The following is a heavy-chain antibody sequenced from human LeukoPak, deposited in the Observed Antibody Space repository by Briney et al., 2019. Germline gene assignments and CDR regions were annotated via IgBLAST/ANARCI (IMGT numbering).Heavy chain of an antibody. Sequence: PGGSLRLSCAASGFTFSNYAIHWVRQAPGKGLEYVSAISSDGSSTYYANSVQGRFTISRDDSKNTLYLQMGSLRAEDMAVYYCAALSGSSGYWGQGTLVTVSS. CDR2: ISSDGSST. V-gene: IGHV3-64*01. CDR3: AALSGSSGY. CDR1: GFTFSNYA. J-gene: IGHJ4*02. D-gene: IGHD3-10*01.